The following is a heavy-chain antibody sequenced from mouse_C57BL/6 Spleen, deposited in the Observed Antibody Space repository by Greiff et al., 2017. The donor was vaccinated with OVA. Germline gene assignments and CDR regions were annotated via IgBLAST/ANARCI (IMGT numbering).Heavy chain of an antibody. CDR3: ARGLLRD. J-gene: IGHJ2*01. CDR2: IDPSDSYT. Sequence: QVQLQQPGAELVMPGASVKLSCKASGYTFTSYWMHWVKQRPGQGLEWIGEIDPSDSYTNYNQKFKGKSTLPVDKSSSTAYMQLSSLTSEDSAVYYCARGLLRDWGQGTTLTVSS. D-gene: IGHD2-3*01. CDR1: GYTFTSYW. V-gene: IGHV1-69*01.